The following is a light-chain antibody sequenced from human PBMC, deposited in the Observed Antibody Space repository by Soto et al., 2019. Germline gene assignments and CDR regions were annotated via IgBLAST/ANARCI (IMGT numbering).Light chain of an antibody. CDR2: AVS. CDR3: GSYTSSSSYVV. CDR1: SSYVGGYNY. V-gene: IGLV2-14*03. Sequence: QSALTQPASLSGSPGQSITISFTETSSYVGGYNYVSWYQQHPGQAPKLMIYAVSNRPSRVSNRFSGYRSSNTASLTISGLKDTDEADYYCGSYTSSSSYVVFGRGTKMTVL. J-gene: IGLJ2*01.